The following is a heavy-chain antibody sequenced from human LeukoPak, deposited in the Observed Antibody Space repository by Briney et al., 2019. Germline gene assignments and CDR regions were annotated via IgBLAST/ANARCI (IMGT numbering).Heavy chain of an antibody. V-gene: IGHV3-23*01. D-gene: IGHD3-10*01. CDR2: IYGRGGNT. CDR1: GYTFSNYA. CDR3: AKVPYSDYGSGRPPFMDV. Sequence: GGSLRVSCVASGYTFSNYAMSWVRAAPGKGLECVSTIYGRGGNTYYADSVKGRFPISRDNSKNTLYTQMNSLRAEETAIYYCAKVPYSDYGSGRPPFMDVWGQGTTVAVS. J-gene: IGHJ6*02.